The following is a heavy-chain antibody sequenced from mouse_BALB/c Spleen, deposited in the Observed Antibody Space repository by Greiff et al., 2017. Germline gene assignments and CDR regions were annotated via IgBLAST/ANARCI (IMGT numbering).Heavy chain of an antibody. J-gene: IGHJ4*01. Sequence: VQLKQSGPGLVKPSQSLSLTCTVTGYSITSDYAWNWIRQFPGNKLEWMGYISYSGSTSYNPSLKSRISITRDTSKNQFFLQLNSVTTEDTATYYCARKALYDYDAFYAMDYWGQGTSVTVSS. D-gene: IGHD2-4*01. CDR3: ARKALYDYDAFYAMDY. CDR1: GYSITSDYA. CDR2: ISYSGST. V-gene: IGHV3-2*02.